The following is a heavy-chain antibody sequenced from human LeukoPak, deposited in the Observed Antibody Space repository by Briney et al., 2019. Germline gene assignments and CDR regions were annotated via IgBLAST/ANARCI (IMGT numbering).Heavy chain of an antibody. CDR2: IYSGGST. CDR1: GFTVISNY. D-gene: IGHD5-24*01. V-gene: IGHV3-53*01. CDR3: ARVGFGDGSNPSIFDY. Sequence: GGSLRLSCAASGFTVISNYMSWVRQAPGKGVEWVSVIYSGGSTYYADSVKGRFTISRDNSKNTLYLQMNSLRAEDTAVYYCARVGFGDGSNPSIFDYWGQGTLVTVSS. J-gene: IGHJ4*02.